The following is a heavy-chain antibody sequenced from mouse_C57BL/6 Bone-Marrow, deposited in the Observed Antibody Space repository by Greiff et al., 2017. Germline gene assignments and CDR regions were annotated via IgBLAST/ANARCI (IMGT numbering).Heavy chain of an antibody. CDR1: GYTFTSYW. V-gene: IGHV1-64*01. J-gene: IGHJ2*01. CDR3: ARHYGSSYNY. Sequence: QVQLQQPGAELVKPGASVKLSCKASGYTFTSYWMPWVKQRPGQGLEWIGMIHPNSGSTNYNEKFKSKATLTVDKSSSTAYMQLSSLTSEDSAVYYCARHYGSSYNYWGQGTTLTVSS. CDR2: IHPNSGST. D-gene: IGHD1-1*01.